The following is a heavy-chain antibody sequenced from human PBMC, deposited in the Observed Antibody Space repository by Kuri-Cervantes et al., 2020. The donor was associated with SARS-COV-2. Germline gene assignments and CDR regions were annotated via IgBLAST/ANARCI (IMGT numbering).Heavy chain of an antibody. D-gene: IGHD3-3*01. J-gene: IGHJ4*02. V-gene: IGHV3-74*01. Sequence: GGSLRLSCAASGFTFSSYWMHWVRQAPGKGLVWVSRINSDGSSTSYADSVKGRFTISRDNAKNTLYLQMNSLRAEDTAVYYCASHPKRFLEWLFDYWGQGTLVTVSS. CDR1: GFTFSSYW. CDR2: INSDGSST. CDR3: ASHPKRFLEWLFDY.